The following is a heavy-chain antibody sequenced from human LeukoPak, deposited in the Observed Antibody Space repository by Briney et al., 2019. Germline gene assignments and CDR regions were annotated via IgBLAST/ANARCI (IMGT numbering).Heavy chain of an antibody. Sequence: GGSLRLSCAAFGFTFSSYAMSWVRQAPGKGLVWLSRINSDGSSTSYADSVKGRFTISRDNAKNTVYLQMNSLRAEDTAVYYCARGSAIVGATTVHYWGQGTLVTVSS. V-gene: IGHV3-74*01. CDR3: ARGSAIVGATTVHY. D-gene: IGHD1-26*01. CDR1: GFTFSSYA. CDR2: INSDGSST. J-gene: IGHJ4*02.